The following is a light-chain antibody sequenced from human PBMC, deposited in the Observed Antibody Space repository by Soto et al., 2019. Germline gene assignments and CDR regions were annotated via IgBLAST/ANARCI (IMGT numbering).Light chain of an antibody. CDR2: GAF. J-gene: IGKJ1*01. CDR1: QSVSSN. Sequence: EILMTQSPVTLSVSPGERATLSCRASQSVSSNLAWYQQKPGQAPSLLIYGAFTRATGIPARFSGTGSGTEFTLTISSLQSEDFALYYCQQYHNLWTFGQGTKVDIK. CDR3: QQYHNLWT. V-gene: IGKV3-15*01.